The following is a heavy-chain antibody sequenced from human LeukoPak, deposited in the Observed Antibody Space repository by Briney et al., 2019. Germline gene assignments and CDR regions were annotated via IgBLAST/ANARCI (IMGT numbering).Heavy chain of an antibody. D-gene: IGHD1-7*01. J-gene: IGHJ4*02. CDR3: ASMNWNYGYYFDY. V-gene: IGHV4-31*01. Sequence: PSQTLSLTCTVSGGSISSGGYYWSWIRQHPGKGLEWIGYIYYSGSTYYNPSLKSQVTISVDTSKNQFSLKLSSVTAADTAVYYCASMNWNYGYYFDYWGQGTLVTVSS. CDR2: IYYSGST. CDR1: GGSISSGGYY.